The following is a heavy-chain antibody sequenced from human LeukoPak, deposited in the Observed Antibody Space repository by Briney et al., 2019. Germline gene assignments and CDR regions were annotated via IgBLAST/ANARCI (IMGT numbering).Heavy chain of an antibody. CDR3: ARGVYVADY. V-gene: IGHV3-23*01. CDR1: GFTINNYA. CDR2: ISDSGGST. D-gene: IGHD5/OR15-5a*01. Sequence: PGGSLRLSCAASGFTINNYAMGWVRQAPGEGLEWVSDISDSGGSTYNADSVRGRFTISRDNSKNTLYLQMNSLRAEDTAVYYCARGVYVADYWGQGTLVTVSS. J-gene: IGHJ4*02.